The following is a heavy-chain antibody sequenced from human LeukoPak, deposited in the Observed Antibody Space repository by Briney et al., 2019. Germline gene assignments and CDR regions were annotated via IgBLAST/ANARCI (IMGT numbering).Heavy chain of an antibody. CDR2: IRGYNGNT. V-gene: IGHV1-18*01. Sequence: GASVKVSCKASGYSFTDYGITWVRQAPGRGLEWMGWIRGYNGNTNYAHKLQGRVTMTTDTSTSTVYMELRSLRSDDTAVYYCARPGGAAEYLLHWGQGTLFTVPS. CDR3: ARPGGAAEYLLH. D-gene: IGHD1-26*01. J-gene: IGHJ1*01. CDR1: GYSFTDYG.